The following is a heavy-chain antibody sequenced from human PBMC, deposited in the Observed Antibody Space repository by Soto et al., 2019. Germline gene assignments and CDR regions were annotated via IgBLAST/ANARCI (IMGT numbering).Heavy chain of an antibody. V-gene: IGHV3-23*01. J-gene: IGHJ3*01. CDR3: VKEGSGWDSRGSFDF. Sequence: PGGSLRLSCAASGLTFSNYGMNWARQAPGKGLEWVGGISGTGGSAYHADSVKGRLTISRDNSKNTLYLQMNSLRAEDTAIYYCVKEGSGWDSRGSFDFWDRGTMVTVSS. D-gene: IGHD6-19*01. CDR1: GLTFSNYG. CDR2: ISGTGGSA.